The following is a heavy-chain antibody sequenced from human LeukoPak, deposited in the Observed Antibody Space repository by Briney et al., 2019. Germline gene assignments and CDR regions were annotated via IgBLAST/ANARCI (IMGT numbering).Heavy chain of an antibody. CDR2: ISLTGLT. CDR3: SRENGAFSPFGY. CDR1: GGSISSSSYY. V-gene: IGHV4-39*07. J-gene: IGHJ4*02. Sequence: PSETLSLTCTVSGGSISSSSYYWAWIRQPPGKGLEWIGEISLTGLTHYNPSLESRVTVSLDKSKNQLSLNLTSVTAADTAVYYCSRENGAFSPFGYWGQGTLVTVLS. D-gene: IGHD2-8*01.